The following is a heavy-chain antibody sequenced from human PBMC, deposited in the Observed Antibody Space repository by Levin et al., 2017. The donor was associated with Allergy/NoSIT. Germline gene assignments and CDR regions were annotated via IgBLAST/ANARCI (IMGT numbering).Heavy chain of an antibody. J-gene: IGHJ4*02. Sequence: VASVKVSCKASGYTFTSYYMHWVRQAPGQGPEWVGWIIPNSGGTNYAPKFQGRVTMTRDTSITTAYMELTKLTYDDTAGYYCARDEGFGAYEGLFVYWGQGTLVTVSS. D-gene: IGHD5-12*01. CDR1: GYTFTSYY. CDR2: IIPNSGGT. CDR3: ARDEGFGAYEGLFVY. V-gene: IGHV1-2*02.